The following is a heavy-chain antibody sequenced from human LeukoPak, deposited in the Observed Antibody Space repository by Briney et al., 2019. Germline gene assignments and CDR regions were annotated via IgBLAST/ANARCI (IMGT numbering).Heavy chain of an antibody. V-gene: IGHV3-21*01. J-gene: IGHJ4*02. CDR3: ARGKWELLGGPGY. D-gene: IGHD1-26*01. CDR2: ISSSSSYI. CDR1: GFTFSSYS. Sequence: GGSLRLSCAASGFTFSSYSMNWVRQAPGKGLEWVSSISSSSSYIYYADSVKGRFTISRDNAKNSLYLQMNSLRAEDTAVYYCARGKWELLGGPGYWGQGTLVTVSS.